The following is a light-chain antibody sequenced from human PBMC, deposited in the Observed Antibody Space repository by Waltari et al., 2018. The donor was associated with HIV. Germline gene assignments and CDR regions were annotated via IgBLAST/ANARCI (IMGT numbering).Light chain of an antibody. Sequence: SSELTQDPAVSVALGQTVRITCQGGSLRNYHATWYQQKPGQAPVLVSYGKNNRPSGIPDRVSGSSSRNTASLTITGAQAEDEADYYCNSRDSSGNHVLFGGGTKLTVL. J-gene: IGLJ2*01. CDR3: NSRDSSGNHVL. V-gene: IGLV3-19*01. CDR1: SLRNYH. CDR2: GKN.